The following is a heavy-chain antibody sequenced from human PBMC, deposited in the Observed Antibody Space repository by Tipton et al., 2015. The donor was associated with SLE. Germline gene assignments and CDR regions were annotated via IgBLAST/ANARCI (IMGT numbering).Heavy chain of an antibody. CDR3: ARLISAYDCNFDY. J-gene: IGHJ4*02. D-gene: IGHD5-12*01. Sequence: TLSLTCTVSGGSISSSNYYWGWIRQPPGKGLEWIGSIYYSKSTFYNPSLKSRVTISVDTSTNRLSLQLSSVTAADTALYYCARLISAYDCNFDYWGQGTLVTVSS. CDR1: GGSISSSNYY. V-gene: IGHV4-39*07. CDR2: IYYSKST.